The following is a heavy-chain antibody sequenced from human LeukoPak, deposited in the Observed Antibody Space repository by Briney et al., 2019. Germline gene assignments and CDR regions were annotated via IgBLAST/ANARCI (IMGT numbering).Heavy chain of an antibody. Sequence: SGTLSLTCTVSGGSISSYYWSWIRQPPGKGLEWLGYIYYSGSTNYNPSLKSRVTISVDTSKNQSSLKLSSVTAADTAVYYCARGGDLGDTWFDHWGQGTLVNVSS. V-gene: IGHV4-59*01. CDR2: IYYSGST. D-gene: IGHD3-16*01. CDR1: GGSISSYY. CDR3: ARGGDLGDTWFDH. J-gene: IGHJ5*02.